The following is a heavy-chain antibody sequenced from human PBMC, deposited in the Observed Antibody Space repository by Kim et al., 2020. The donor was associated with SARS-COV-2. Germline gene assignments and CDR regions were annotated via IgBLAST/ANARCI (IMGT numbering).Heavy chain of an antibody. D-gene: IGHD3-10*01. J-gene: IGHJ4*02. V-gene: IGHV3-64D*06. CDR2: ISSNGGST. CDR3: VKDRGWGLLWFGEFPPLFDY. Sequence: GGSLRLSCSASGFTFSSYAMHWVRQAPGKGLEYVSAISSNGGSTYYADSVKGRFTISRDNSKNTLYLQMSSLRAEDTAVYYCVKDRGWGLLWFGEFPPLFDYWGQGTLVTVSS. CDR1: GFTFSSYA.